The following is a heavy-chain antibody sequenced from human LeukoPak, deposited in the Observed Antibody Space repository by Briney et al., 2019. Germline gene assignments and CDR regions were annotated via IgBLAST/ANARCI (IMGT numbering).Heavy chain of an antibody. CDR1: GGSISSSSYY. D-gene: IGHD6-19*01. J-gene: IGHJ4*02. V-gene: IGHV4-61*01. CDR3: ARAPDRYSSGWHN. CDR2: MFNSGST. Sequence: SETLSLTCTVSGGSISSSSYYWSWIRQPPGKGLEWIGYMFNSGSTTYNPSLKTRVTISVDTSKNQFSLRLSSVTAADTAVYYCARAPDRYSSGWHNWGQGTLVTASS.